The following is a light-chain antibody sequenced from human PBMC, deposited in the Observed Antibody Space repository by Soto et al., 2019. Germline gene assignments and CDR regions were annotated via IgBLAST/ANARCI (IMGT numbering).Light chain of an antibody. Sequence: EIVMTQSPATLSVSPGERATLYCKTSQRISSNLAWYQQKPGQPPRLLIYGASTRATGIPARFSGSGSGTEFTLTISRLEPEDFAVYYCQQYGSSPRYIFGQGTKVDIK. V-gene: IGKV3-15*01. CDR3: QQYGSSPRYI. J-gene: IGKJ2*01. CDR2: GAS. CDR1: QRISSN.